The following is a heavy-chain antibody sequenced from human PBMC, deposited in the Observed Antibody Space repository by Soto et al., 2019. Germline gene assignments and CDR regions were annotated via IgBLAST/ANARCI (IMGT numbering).Heavy chain of an antibody. CDR3: ATHSSIAAAGPDY. CDR1: GFTFSSYA. J-gene: IGHJ4*02. CDR2: ISGSGGST. D-gene: IGHD6-13*01. Sequence: EVQLLESGGGLVQPGGSLRLSCAASGFTFSSYAMSWVRQAPGKGLEWVSAISGSGGSTYYADSVKGRFTISRDNSKNTLYLQMNSLKAEDTAVYYCATHSSIAAAGPDYWGQGTLVTVSS. V-gene: IGHV3-23*01.